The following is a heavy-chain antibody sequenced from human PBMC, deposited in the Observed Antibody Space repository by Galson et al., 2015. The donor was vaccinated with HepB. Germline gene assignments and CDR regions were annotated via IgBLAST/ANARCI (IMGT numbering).Heavy chain of an antibody. V-gene: IGHV1-69*13. D-gene: IGHD6-6*01. CDR1: GGTFSSYA. J-gene: IGHJ3*01. Sequence: SVKVSCKASGGTFSSYAISWVRQAPGQGLEWMGGIIPIFGTANYAQKFQGRVTITADESTSTAYMELSSLRSEDTAVYYCARVPQAARGGLDAFDFWGQGTMVTVSS. CDR3: ARVPQAARGGLDAFDF. CDR2: IIPIFGTA.